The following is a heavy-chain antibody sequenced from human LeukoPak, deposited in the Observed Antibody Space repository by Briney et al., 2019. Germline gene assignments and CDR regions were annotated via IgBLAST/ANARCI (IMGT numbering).Heavy chain of an antibody. J-gene: IGHJ4*02. CDR1: GFTFSSYG. V-gene: IGHV3-30*02. CDR2: IRYDGSNK. Sequence: GGSLRLSCAASGFTFSSYGMHWVRQAPGKGLEWVAFIRYDGSNKYYADSVKGRFTISRDNSKNTLYLQMNSLRAEDTAVYYCAMGGSSWYGYWGQGTLVTVSS. D-gene: IGHD6-13*01. CDR3: AMGGSSWYGY.